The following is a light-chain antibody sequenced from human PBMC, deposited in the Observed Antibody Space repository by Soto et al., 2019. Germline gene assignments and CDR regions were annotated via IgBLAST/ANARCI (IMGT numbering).Light chain of an antibody. CDR2: EVS. CDR3: CSYGGGNNFYV. Sequence: QSALTQPPSASGSPGQSVTTSCTGTSSDIGTYDYVSWYQHLPDKAPKLIIYEVSKRPSGVPDRLSGSKSGNTASLTVSGLQAEDEGDYYCCSYGGGNNFYVFGTGTKLTVL. V-gene: IGLV2-8*01. CDR1: SSDIGTYDY. J-gene: IGLJ1*01.